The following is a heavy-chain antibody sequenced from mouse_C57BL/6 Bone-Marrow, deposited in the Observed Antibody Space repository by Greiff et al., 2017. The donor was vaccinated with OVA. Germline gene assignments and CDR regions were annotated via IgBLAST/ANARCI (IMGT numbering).Heavy chain of an antibody. V-gene: IGHV1-61*01. D-gene: IGHD3-3*01. CDR1: GYTFTSYW. Sequence: QVHVKQPGAELVRPGSSVKLSCKASGYTFTSYWMDWVKQRPGQGLEWIGNIYPSDSETHYNQKFKDKATLTVDKSSSTAYMQLSSLTSEDSAVYYCARRRAPYFDYWGQGTTLTVSS. J-gene: IGHJ2*01. CDR3: ARRRAPYFDY. CDR2: IYPSDSET.